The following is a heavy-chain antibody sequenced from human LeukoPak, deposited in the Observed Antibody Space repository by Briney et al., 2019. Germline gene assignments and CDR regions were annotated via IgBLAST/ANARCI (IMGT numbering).Heavy chain of an antibody. CDR1: GFTFSTYA. CDR3: TTGESMVGTTIHIRWAD. D-gene: IGHD1-26*01. Sequence: GALRLSCAASGFTFSTYAMSWVRQAPGKGLEWVGRIKSKTAGGTIDYAAPVKGRFTISRDDSKNTLYLQMNSLKTEDTAVYYCTTGESMVGTTIHIRWADWGQGTLVTVSS. J-gene: IGHJ4*02. V-gene: IGHV3-15*01. CDR2: IKSKTAGGTI.